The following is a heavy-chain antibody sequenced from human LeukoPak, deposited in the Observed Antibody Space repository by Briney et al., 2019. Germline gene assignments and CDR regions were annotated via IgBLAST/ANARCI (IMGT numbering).Heavy chain of an antibody. CDR1: GFTFSSYA. V-gene: IGHV3-64*01. J-gene: IGHJ4*02. Sequence: GGSLRLSCAAPGFTFSSYAMHWVRQAPGKGLEYISAISSNGGSTYYANSVKGRFTISRDNSKNTLYLQMGSLRAEDMAVYYCAREGGSGSYWFDYWGQGTLVTVSS. CDR2: ISSNGGST. D-gene: IGHD3-10*01. CDR3: AREGGSGSYWFDY.